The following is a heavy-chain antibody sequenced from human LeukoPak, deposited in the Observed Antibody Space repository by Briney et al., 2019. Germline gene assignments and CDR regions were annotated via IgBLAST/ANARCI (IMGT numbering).Heavy chain of an antibody. D-gene: IGHD5-12*01. CDR2: IYSGGST. V-gene: IGHV3-66*01. J-gene: IGHJ4*02. CDR3: ARGPSGYHNT. CDR1: EFSVGSNY. Sequence: TGGSLRLSCAASEFSVGSNYMTWVRQAPGKGLEWVSLIYSGGSTYYADSVKGRFTISRDNSKNTRYLQMNSLRAEDTAVYCCARGPSGYHNTGGQGTLVTVSS.